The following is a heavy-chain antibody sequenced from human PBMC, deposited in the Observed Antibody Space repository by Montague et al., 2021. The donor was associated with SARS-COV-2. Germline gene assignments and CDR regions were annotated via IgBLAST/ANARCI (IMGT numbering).Heavy chain of an antibody. Sequence: SETLSLTCAVYGGSFSSNYWNWIRQRPRPGKERTGEINNSGSTNYNPTLKSKGTMSVDTSKNQFSLKLSSVTAADTAVYYCARGAGQGYGVGIGSFDSWGQGTLVTVSS. CDR2: INNSGST. J-gene: IGHJ4*02. D-gene: IGHD1-26*01. V-gene: IGHV4-34*01. CDR3: ARGAGQGYGVGIGSFDS. CDR1: GGSFSSNY.